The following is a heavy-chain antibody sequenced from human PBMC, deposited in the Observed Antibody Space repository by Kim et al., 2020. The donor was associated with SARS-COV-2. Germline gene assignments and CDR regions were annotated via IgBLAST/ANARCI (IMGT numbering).Heavy chain of an antibody. CDR3: AKADCSGGLCFSNFYS. D-gene: IGHD2-15*01. V-gene: IGHV3-23*01. J-gene: IGHJ4*02. CDR2: LSGDSTYT. CDR1: GFSFSNYA. Sequence: GGSLRLSCVGSGFSFSNYAMSWVRQAPAKGLEWVSGLSGDSTYTYFEDSMRGRFSISRDNSKNTLYLQMDSLRVEDTAVYYCAKADCSGGLCFSNFYSWGQGTLVIVSS.